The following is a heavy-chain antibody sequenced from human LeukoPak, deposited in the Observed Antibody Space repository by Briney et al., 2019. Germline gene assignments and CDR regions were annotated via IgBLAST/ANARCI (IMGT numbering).Heavy chain of an antibody. CDR2: IWYDGSNK. D-gene: IGHD2-2*01. J-gene: IGHJ6*02. CDR1: GFTFDDYG. Sequence: GGSLRLSCAASGFTFDDYGMSWVRQAPGKGLEWVAVIWYDGSNKYYADSVKGRFTISRDNSKNTLYLQMNSLRAEDTAVYYCAREDIVVVPAAMLYYYYGMDVWGQGTTVTVSS. CDR3: AREDIVVVPAAMLYYYYGMDV. V-gene: IGHV3-33*08.